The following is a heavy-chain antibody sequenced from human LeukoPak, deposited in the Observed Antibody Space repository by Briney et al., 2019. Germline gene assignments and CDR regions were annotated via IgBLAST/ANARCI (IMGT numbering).Heavy chain of an antibody. CDR3: ARDSGVRGGYYMDV. CDR1: DGSISSSTYY. Sequence: SETLSLTCTVSDGSISSSTYYWGWIRQPPGKGLEWIGSIYYSGSTYYNPSLKSRVTISVDTSKNQFSLKLSSVTAADTAVYYCARDSGVRGGYYMDVWGKGTTVTVSS. CDR2: IYYSGST. V-gene: IGHV4-39*07. J-gene: IGHJ6*03. D-gene: IGHD3-10*01.